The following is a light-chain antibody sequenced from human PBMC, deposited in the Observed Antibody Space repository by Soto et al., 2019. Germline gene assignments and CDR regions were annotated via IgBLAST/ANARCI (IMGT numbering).Light chain of an antibody. Sequence: DIVMTQSPLSLPVTPGEPASLSCRSSQSLLHSNGYNYLDWYLQKPGQSPQLLIYLGSNRASGVPDRFSGSGLGTDLTLKISRVEAEDVGVYYCVQALQAGQLTFGGGTKVEIK. V-gene: IGKV2-28*01. J-gene: IGKJ4*01. CDR1: QSLLHSNGYNY. CDR2: LGS. CDR3: VQALQAGQLT.